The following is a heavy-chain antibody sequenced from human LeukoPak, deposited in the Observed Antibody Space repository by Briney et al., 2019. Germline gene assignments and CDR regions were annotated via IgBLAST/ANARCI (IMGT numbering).Heavy chain of an antibody. Sequence: TPACTASAFTSDDKGMRCDRHTTGKMHEWVTATNSEGGSTGYADSVKGRFTISRDNAKNCLYLKMNSLRAEDTALYYCARRRFLEWLTQYYYDMDVWGKGTTVTVSS. J-gene: IGHJ6*03. CDR1: AFTSDDKG. CDR3: ARRRFLEWLTQYYYDMDV. CDR2: TNSEGGST. D-gene: IGHD3-3*01. V-gene: IGHV3-20*04.